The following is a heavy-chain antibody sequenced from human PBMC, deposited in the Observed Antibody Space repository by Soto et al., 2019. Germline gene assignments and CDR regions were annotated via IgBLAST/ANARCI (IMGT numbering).Heavy chain of an antibody. V-gene: IGHV3-53*02. CDR3: ARKPPSAIQGWAFGMDV. D-gene: IGHD2-21*01. CDR2: TFSGGNT. J-gene: IGHJ6*02. CDR1: GFSISSNY. Sequence: ELQLVETGGGLIQPGGSLRLSCAASGFSISSNYIAWVRQPPGKGLEWVSTTFSGGNTEYAASVKGRCSISRDNYKNTLYLQMDNLRFEDTAVYYCARKPPSAIQGWAFGMDVWGQGTTVSVSS.